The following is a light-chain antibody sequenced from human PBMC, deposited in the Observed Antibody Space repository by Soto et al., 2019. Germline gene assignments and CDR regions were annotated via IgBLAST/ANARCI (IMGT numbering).Light chain of an antibody. V-gene: IGLV2-11*01. CDR3: SSYAGSSSYV. J-gene: IGLJ1*01. Sequence: QSALTQPRSVSGSPGQSVTISCIGTSSDIGNYNYVSWYQQYPGKVPEVIIYEVTRRPSGVPDRFSGSKSGNTASLTISGLEAEDEADYYCSSYAGSSSYVFGSGTKLTVL. CDR2: EVT. CDR1: SSDIGNYNY.